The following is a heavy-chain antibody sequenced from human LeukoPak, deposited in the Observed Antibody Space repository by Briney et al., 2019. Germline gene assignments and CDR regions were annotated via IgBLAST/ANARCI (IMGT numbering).Heavy chain of an antibody. Sequence: ASVKVSCKASGYSFTGYYIHWVRQAPGQALEWMGWINPNSCGRNYTQKFQGRVTMNRDTSISKAYMELSRLRSDETAVYYCEISNRYNSGWYEPYYFDYWGQGTLVTVSS. CDR1: GYSFTGYY. CDR2: INPNSCGR. D-gene: IGHD6-19*01. J-gene: IGHJ4*02. CDR3: EISNRYNSGWYEPYYFDY. V-gene: IGHV1-2*02.